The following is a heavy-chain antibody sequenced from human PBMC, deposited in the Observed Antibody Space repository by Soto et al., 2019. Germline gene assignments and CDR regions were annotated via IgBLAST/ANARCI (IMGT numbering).Heavy chain of an antibody. CDR3: ARVRESTAAFDY. D-gene: IGHD2-8*02. CDR1: GYSFTRYW. Sequence: GESLKISCKGSGYSFTRYWIGWVRQMPGKGLKWMGIIYPRDSDTRYSPSFQGQVTISADKSINTAYLQWSSLKASDTAMYYCARVRESTAAFDYWGQGTLVTVSS. CDR2: IYPRDSDT. V-gene: IGHV5-51*01. J-gene: IGHJ4*02.